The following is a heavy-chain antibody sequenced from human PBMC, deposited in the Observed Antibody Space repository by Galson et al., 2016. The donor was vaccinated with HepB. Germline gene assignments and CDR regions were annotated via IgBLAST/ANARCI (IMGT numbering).Heavy chain of an antibody. V-gene: IGHV1-2*04. Sequence: SVKVSCKASGYTFTDHFLHWVRQAPGQGLEWIGWINPHSGGANYPRKFQGWVSITADSSTDTAYLELSSLKTDDTAIYYCAMDHLVSTTGLVGNAFDFWGQGTMVAVSS. J-gene: IGHJ3*01. CDR3: AMDHLVSTTGLVGNAFDF. CDR1: GYTFTDHF. D-gene: IGHD5/OR15-5a*01. CDR2: INPHSGGA.